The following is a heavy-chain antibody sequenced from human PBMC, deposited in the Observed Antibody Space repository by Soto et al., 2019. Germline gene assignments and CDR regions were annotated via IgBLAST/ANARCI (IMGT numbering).Heavy chain of an antibody. D-gene: IGHD6-19*01. V-gene: IGHV5-51*01. CDR1: GYSFTSYW. Sequence: EVQLVQSGAEVKKPGESLKISCKGSGYSFTSYWIGWVRQMPGKGLEWMGIIYPGDSDTRYSPSFQGQVTISADKSIRTAYRQWSSLKASDTAMYYCARLDGYSSGWSTTYYYYYGMDVWGQGTTVTVSS. CDR3: ARLDGYSSGWSTTYYYYYGMDV. CDR2: IYPGDSDT. J-gene: IGHJ6*02.